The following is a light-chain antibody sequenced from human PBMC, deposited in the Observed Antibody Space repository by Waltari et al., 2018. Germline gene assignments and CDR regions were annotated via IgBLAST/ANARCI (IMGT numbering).Light chain of an antibody. CDR2: GAS. Sequence: EIVMTQSPVTLSLSPGERATLSCRASQSISKNLAWYQQKPGQAPRLRIYGASTRATGSPCRFSGSRSWTEFTLTISSLQSEDFAVYYCQQYNSWPPIFTFGPGTKADIK. CDR1: QSISKN. J-gene: IGKJ3*01. CDR3: QQYNSWPPIFT. V-gene: IGKV3-15*01.